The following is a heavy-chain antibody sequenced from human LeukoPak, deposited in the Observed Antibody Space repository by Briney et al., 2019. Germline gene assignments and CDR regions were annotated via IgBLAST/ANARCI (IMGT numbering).Heavy chain of an antibody. J-gene: IGHJ4*02. CDR2: IKQDGSEK. V-gene: IGHV3-7*01. CDR1: GFTLSSYW. CDR3: ARHYFDY. Sequence: PGGSLRLSCAASGFTLSSYWMSWVRQAPGKGLEWVANIKQDGSEKYYVDSVKGRFTISRDNTKNSLYLQMSGLRAEDTAVYCCARHYFDYWGQGTLVTVSS.